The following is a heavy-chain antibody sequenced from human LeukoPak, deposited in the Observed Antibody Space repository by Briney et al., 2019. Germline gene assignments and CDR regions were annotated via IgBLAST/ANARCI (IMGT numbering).Heavy chain of an antibody. CDR2: ISSSSSYI. CDR3: ARFYSGSYRYFDY. CDR1: GFTFSSYS. J-gene: IGHJ4*02. Sequence: PGGSLRLSCAASGFTFSSYSMNWVRQAPGKGLEWVSSISSSSSYIYYADSVKGRFTISRDNAKNSLYLQMNSLRAEDTAAYYCARFYSGSYRYFDYWGQGTLVTVSS. D-gene: IGHD1-26*01. V-gene: IGHV3-21*01.